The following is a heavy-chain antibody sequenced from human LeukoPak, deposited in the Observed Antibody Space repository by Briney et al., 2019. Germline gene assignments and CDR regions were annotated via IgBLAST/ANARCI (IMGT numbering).Heavy chain of an antibody. CDR1: GFTFSSYS. Sequence: GGSLRLSCAASGFTFSSYSMNWVRQAPGKGLEWVSSISSSSSYIYYADSVKGRFTISRDNAKNSLYLQMNSLRVEDTAVYYCASQGVRVAGTGIDYWGQGTLVTVSS. J-gene: IGHJ4*02. D-gene: IGHD6-19*01. CDR2: ISSSSSYI. V-gene: IGHV3-21*01. CDR3: ASQGVRVAGTGIDY.